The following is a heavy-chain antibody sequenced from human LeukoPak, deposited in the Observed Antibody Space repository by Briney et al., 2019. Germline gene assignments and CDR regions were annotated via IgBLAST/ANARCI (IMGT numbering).Heavy chain of an antibody. CDR1: GGSISSGSYY. D-gene: IGHD3-9*01. CDR2: IYTSGST. Sequence: SETLSLTCTVSGGSISSGSYYWSWIRQPAGKGLEWIGRIYTSGSTNYNPSFKSRVTISVDTSKNQFSLKLSSVTAADTAVYYCASGILTGYNNWFDPWGQGTLVTVSS. V-gene: IGHV4-61*02. J-gene: IGHJ5*02. CDR3: ASGILTGYNNWFDP.